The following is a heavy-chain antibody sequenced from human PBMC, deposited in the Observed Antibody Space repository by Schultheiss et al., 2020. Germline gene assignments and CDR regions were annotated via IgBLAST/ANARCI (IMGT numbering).Heavy chain of an antibody. CDR3: ARIAAAGTYFDY. Sequence: SVKVSCKASGGTFSSYAISWVRQAPGQGLEWMGGIIPIFGTANYAQKFQGRVTITADKSTSTAYMELSSLRSEDTAVYYCARIAAAGTYFDYWGQGTLVTVSS. J-gene: IGHJ4*02. V-gene: IGHV1-69*06. CDR2: IIPIFGTA. D-gene: IGHD6-13*01. CDR1: GGTFSSYA.